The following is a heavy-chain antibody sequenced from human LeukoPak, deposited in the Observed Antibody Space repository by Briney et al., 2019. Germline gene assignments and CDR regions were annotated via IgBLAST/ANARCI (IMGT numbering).Heavy chain of an antibody. V-gene: IGHV3-23*01. J-gene: IGHJ3*02. CDR1: GFTLSDYA. CDR3: AKDVLDAFDI. Sequence: GGSLRLSCAASGFTLSDYAMTSVRPAPGKGLEWVSAISGSGGSTYYADSVKGRFTISRDNSKNTLYLQMNSLRAEDTAVYYCAKDVLDAFDIWGQGTMVTVSS. CDR2: ISGSGGST.